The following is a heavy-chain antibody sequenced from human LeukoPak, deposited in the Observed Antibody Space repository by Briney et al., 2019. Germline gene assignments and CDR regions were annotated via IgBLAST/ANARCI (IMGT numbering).Heavy chain of an antibody. Sequence: ASQTLSLTCAISGDSVSSHSVAWNWIRQSPSRGLEWLGRTYYRSKWSNDYAVSVKSRISINPDTSKNQFSLQLNSLTPEDTAVYYCARERVDAFDIWGQGTMVIVSS. J-gene: IGHJ3*02. CDR1: GDSVSSHSVA. CDR2: TYYRSKWSN. CDR3: ARERVDAFDI. V-gene: IGHV6-1*01.